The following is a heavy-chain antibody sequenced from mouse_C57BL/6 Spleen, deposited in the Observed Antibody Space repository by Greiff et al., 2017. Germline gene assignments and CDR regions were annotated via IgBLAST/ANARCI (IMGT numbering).Heavy chain of an antibody. CDR1: GFTFSSYG. Sequence: EVQLVESGGDLVKPGGSLKLSCAASGFTFSSYGMSWVRQTPDKRLEWVATISSGGSYTYYPDSVKGRFTISRDNAKNTLYLQMSRLKSEDTAMYYCASLDSSGYYWGQGTTLTVSS. CDR3: ASLDSSGYY. CDR2: ISSGGSYT. J-gene: IGHJ2*01. V-gene: IGHV5-6*01. D-gene: IGHD3-2*02.